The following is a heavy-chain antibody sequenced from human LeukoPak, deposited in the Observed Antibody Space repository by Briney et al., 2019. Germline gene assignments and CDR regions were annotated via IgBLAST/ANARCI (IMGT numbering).Heavy chain of an antibody. CDR2: ISYDGSNK. CDR3: AREGVITTGHYFDY. CDR1: GFTFSSYA. V-gene: IGHV3-30-3*01. D-gene: IGHD3-22*01. J-gene: IGHJ4*02. Sequence: PGGSLRLSCAASGFTFSSYAMHWVRQAPGKGLEWVAVISYDGSNKYYADSVKGRFTISRDNSKNTLYLQMNSLRAEDTAVYYCAREGVITTGHYFDYWGQGTLVTVSS.